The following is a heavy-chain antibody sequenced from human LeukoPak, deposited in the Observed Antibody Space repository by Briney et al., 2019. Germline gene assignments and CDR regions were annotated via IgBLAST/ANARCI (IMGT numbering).Heavy chain of an antibody. CDR3: ARGSYCSGGSCYSWFDP. CDR2: ISSSSSTI. V-gene: IGHV3-48*01. Sequence: PGGSLRLSCAASGFTFSSYSMNWVRQAPGKGLEWVSYISSSSSTIYYADSVKGRFTISRDNAKNSLYLQMNSLRAEDTAVYYCARGSYCSGGSCYSWFDPWGQGTLVTVSS. J-gene: IGHJ5*02. D-gene: IGHD2-15*01. CDR1: GFTFSSYS.